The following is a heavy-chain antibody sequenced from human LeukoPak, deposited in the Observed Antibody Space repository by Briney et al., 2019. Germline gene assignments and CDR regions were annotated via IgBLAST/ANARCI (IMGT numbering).Heavy chain of an antibody. D-gene: IGHD3-3*01. V-gene: IGHV4-34*01. CDR2: INHSGST. Sequence: SETLYLTCAVYGGSFSGYYWSWIRQPPGKGLEWIGEINHSGSTNYNPSLKSRVTISVDTSKNQFSLKLSSVTAADTAVYYCARSYYDFWSGYQFDYWGQGTLVTVSS. J-gene: IGHJ4*02. CDR3: ARSYYDFWSGYQFDY. CDR1: GGSFSGYY.